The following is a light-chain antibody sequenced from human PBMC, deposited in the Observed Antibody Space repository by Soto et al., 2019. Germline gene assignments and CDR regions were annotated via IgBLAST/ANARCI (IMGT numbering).Light chain of an antibody. CDR3: SSYAGRITLL. CDR2: DVT. Sequence: QSALTQPRSVSGSPGQSVTISCTGTSSDIGAYNYVSWYQQHPGKAPKLIIYDVTKRPSGVPDRFSGSKSVNMASLTISGLQAEDEADYFCSSYAGRITLLFGGGTKLTVL. CDR1: SSDIGAYNY. J-gene: IGLJ2*01. V-gene: IGLV2-11*01.